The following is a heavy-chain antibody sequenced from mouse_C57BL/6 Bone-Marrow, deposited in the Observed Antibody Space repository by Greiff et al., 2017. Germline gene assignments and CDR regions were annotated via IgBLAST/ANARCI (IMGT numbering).Heavy chain of an antibody. CDR1: GFTFSSYA. CDR3: ARVNYAYPNY. J-gene: IGHJ2*01. CDR2: ISDGGSYT. Sequence: EVKLVESGGGLVKPGGSLKLSCAASGFTFSSYAMSWVRQTPEKRLEWVATISDGGSYTNYPDNVKGRFTISRDNANNNLYLQMSHLKSEDTAMYYCARVNYAYPNYWGQGTTLTVSS. V-gene: IGHV5-4*03. D-gene: IGHD2-2*01.